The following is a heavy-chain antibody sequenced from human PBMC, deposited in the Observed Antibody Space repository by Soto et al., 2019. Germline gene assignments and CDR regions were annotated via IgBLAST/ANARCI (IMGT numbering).Heavy chain of an antibody. CDR3: ARDILRVGATGNWFDP. CDR2: IKQDGSEK. V-gene: IGHV3-7*05. J-gene: IGHJ5*02. Sequence: GGSLRLSCAASGFTFSSYWMSWVRQAPGKGLEWVANIKQDGSEKYYVDSVKGRFTISRDNAKNSLYLQMNSLRAEETAGYYCARDILRVGATGNWFDPWGQGTLVTVSS. CDR1: GFTFSSYW. D-gene: IGHD1-26*01.